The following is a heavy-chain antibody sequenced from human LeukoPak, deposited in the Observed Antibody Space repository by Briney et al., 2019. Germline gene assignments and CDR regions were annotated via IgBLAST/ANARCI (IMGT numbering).Heavy chain of an antibody. D-gene: IGHD6-19*01. CDR3: ARDGVPFMWLAHFDY. CDR1: GYTFTGYY. CDR2: INPSGGST. V-gene: IGHV1-46*01. Sequence: GGSVKVSCKASGYTFTGYYMHWVRQAPGQGLEWMGIINPSGGSTSYAQKFQGRVTMTRDMSTSTVYMELSSLRSEDTAVYYCARDGVPFMWLAHFDYWGQGTLVTVSS. J-gene: IGHJ4*02.